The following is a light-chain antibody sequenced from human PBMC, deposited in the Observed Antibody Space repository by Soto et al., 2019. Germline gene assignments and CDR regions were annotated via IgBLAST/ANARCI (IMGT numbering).Light chain of an antibody. CDR2: EVS. V-gene: IGLV2-14*01. Sequence: QSALTQPASVSGSPGQSRTISCTWTSSDVGYYNFVSWYQQHPGKAPKLIIYEVSNRPSGVSNRFSASKSGNTASLTISGLQAEDEAEYHCRSYSGSTAFYVFGTGTKLTVL. CDR3: RSYSGSTAFYV. J-gene: IGLJ1*01. CDR1: SSDVGYYNF.